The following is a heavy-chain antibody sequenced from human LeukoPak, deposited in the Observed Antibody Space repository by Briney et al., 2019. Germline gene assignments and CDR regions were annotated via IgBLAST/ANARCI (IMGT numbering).Heavy chain of an antibody. Sequence: GGSLRLSCAASGFTFSDYYMSWIRQAPGKGLEWVSVLYTGGATYYADSVKGRFTISRDNSKNTLYLQMSSLRAEDTAMYYCASSAYVTRNFDYWGQGTLVTVSS. CDR3: ASSAYVTRNFDY. CDR1: GFTFSDYY. CDR2: LYTGGAT. J-gene: IGHJ4*02. D-gene: IGHD3-22*01. V-gene: IGHV3-53*01.